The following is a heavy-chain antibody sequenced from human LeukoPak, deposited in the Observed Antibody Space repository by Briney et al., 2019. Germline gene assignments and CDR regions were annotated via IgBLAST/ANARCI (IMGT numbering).Heavy chain of an antibody. V-gene: IGHV1-69*13. Sequence: SVKVSCKSSGGTFRSIAISWVRQAPGQGLEWMGGIIPLFGTPNYAQKFQGRVTMTADESTSTAYMELSSLRSEDTAVYYCARDLLPMTKAGVVNDWGQGSLVIVSA. J-gene: IGHJ4*02. D-gene: IGHD3-3*01. CDR2: IIPLFGTP. CDR1: GGTFRSIA. CDR3: ARDLLPMTKAGVVND.